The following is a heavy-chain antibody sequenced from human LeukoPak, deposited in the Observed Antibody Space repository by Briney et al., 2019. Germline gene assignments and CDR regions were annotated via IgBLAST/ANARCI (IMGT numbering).Heavy chain of an antibody. CDR1: GFTFDDYA. D-gene: IGHD4-17*01. J-gene: IGHJ6*02. Sequence: GRSLRLSCAASGFTFDDYAMHWVRQAPGKGLEWVSGISWNSGSIGYADSVKGRFTISRDNAKNSLYLQMNSLRAEDTALYYCAKSAVSGDYPYYCYYGMDVWGQGTTVTVSS. CDR3: AKSAVSGDYPYYCYYGMDV. V-gene: IGHV3-9*01. CDR2: ISWNSGSI.